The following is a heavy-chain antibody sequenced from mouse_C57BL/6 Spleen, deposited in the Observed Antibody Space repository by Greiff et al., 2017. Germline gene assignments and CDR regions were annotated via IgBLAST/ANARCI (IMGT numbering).Heavy chain of an antibody. V-gene: IGHV1-26*01. D-gene: IGHD1-1*01. CDR2: INPNNGGT. J-gene: IGHJ4*01. CDR1: GYTFTDYY. Sequence: EVKLQQSGPELVKPGASVKISCKASGYTFTDYYMNWVKQSHGKSLEWIGDINPNNGGTSYNEKFKGKATLTVDKSSSTAYMELRSLTSEDSAVYYCARGDDGARAMDYWGQGTSVTVSS. CDR3: ARGDDGARAMDY.